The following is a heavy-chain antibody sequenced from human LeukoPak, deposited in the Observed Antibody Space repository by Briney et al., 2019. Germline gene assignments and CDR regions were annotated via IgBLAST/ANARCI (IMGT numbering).Heavy chain of an antibody. CDR3: VADPPNYGY. CDR1: GFTFDDYA. CDR2: ISWNSGSI. V-gene: IGHV3-9*01. J-gene: IGHJ4*02. D-gene: IGHD3-16*01. Sequence: GRSLRLSCAASGFTFDDYAMHWVRQAPGKGLEWVSGISWNSGSIGYADSVKGRFTISRDNAKNSLYLQMNSLRSEDTAVYYCVADPPNYGYWAREPRAPVPS.